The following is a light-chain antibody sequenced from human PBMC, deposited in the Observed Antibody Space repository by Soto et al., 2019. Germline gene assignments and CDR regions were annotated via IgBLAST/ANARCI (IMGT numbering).Light chain of an antibody. Sequence: DIQMTQSPSTLSASVGDRVTITCRASQSISSWLAWYQQKPGKAPKLLIYDASSLQSGVPSRFSGSGSGTEFALTSSSLQPDDFATYYCQQYNTYSWTFGPGTKVDIK. V-gene: IGKV1-5*01. CDR3: QQYNTYSWT. CDR2: DAS. J-gene: IGKJ1*01. CDR1: QSISSW.